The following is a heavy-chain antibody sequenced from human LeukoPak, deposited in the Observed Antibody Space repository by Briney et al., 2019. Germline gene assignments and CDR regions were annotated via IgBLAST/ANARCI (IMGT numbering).Heavy chain of an antibody. Sequence: GGSLRLSCAASGFTFSSYAMSWVRQAPGKGLEWVAGISYDGSSQKYADSVKGRFTISRDNSKSTLSLQINSLRTEDTAVYYCARVIMRNDVALDYWGQGTLVTVSS. CDR1: GFTFSSYA. D-gene: IGHD1-1*01. CDR2: ISYDGSSQ. CDR3: ARVIMRNDVALDY. V-gene: IGHV3-30*03. J-gene: IGHJ4*02.